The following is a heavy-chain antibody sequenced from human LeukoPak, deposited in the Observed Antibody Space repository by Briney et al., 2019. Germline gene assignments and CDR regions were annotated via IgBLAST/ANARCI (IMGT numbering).Heavy chain of an antibody. J-gene: IGHJ4*02. CDR3: ARETLDFWSGEGY. D-gene: IGHD3-3*01. CDR2: INHSGST. CDR1: GGSFSGYY. Sequence: IPSETLSLTCAVYGGSFSGYYWSWIRQPPGKGLEWIGEINHSGSTNYNPSLKSRVTISVDTSKNQFSLKLSSVTAADTAVYYCARETLDFWSGEGYWGQGTLVTVSS. V-gene: IGHV4-34*01.